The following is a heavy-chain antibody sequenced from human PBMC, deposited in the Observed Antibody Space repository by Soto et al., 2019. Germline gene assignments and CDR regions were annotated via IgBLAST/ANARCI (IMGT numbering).Heavy chain of an antibody. D-gene: IGHD3-10*01. J-gene: IGHJ4*02. CDR3: AREFAPGSPNYDY. CDR1: GFTFSNYA. Sequence: GGSLRLPCAASGFTFSNYAMSWVRQAPGKGLEWVSTFTRSGNTYYADSVKGRFTISRDNSKNTLYLQMDSLRAEDTAVYYCAREFAPGSPNYDYWGLGTLVTVSS. V-gene: IGHV3-23*01. CDR2: FTRSGNT.